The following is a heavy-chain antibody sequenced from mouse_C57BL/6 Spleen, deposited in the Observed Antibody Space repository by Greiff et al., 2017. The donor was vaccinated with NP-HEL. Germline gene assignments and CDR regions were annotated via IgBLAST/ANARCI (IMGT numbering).Heavy chain of an antibody. J-gene: IGHJ2*01. CDR2: IDPETGGT. Sequence: VQLQQSGAELVRPGASVTLSCKASGYTFTDYEMHWVKQTPVHGLEWIGAIDPETGGTAYNQKFKGKAILTADKSSSTAYMELRSLTSEDSAVYYCTSENYYGSSYALDYWGQGTTLTVSS. CDR1: GYTFTDYE. D-gene: IGHD1-1*01. V-gene: IGHV1-15*01. CDR3: TSENYYGSSYALDY.